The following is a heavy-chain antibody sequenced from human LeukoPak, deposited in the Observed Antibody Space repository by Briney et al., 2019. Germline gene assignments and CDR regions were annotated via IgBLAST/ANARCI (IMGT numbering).Heavy chain of an antibody. J-gene: IGHJ5*02. Sequence: GGSLGLSCAASGFTVRSNYMTCVRQAPGKGLEWVSVMYSGDSTYYDDSVRGRFTISRDNSKNTLDLQMNSLRDEDTGVYYCARADGYSSWFVHWGQGTLVTVSS. D-gene: IGHD5-18*01. CDR1: GFTVRSNY. V-gene: IGHV3-53*01. CDR3: ARADGYSSWFVH. CDR2: MYSGDST.